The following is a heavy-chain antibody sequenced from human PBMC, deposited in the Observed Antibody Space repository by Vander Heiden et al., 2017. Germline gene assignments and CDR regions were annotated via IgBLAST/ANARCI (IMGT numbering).Heavy chain of an antibody. CDR2: IWYDGSNK. Sequence: QVQLVESGGGVVQPGRSLRLSCAASGFTFSSCRMHWVRQAPGKGLGWVAVIWYDGSNKYYADSGKCRFTISRDNSKNTLYMQMKRLSAEAKAVYYCAREGYDSSGYYHFDYWGQGTLVTVSS. CDR3: AREGYDSSGYYHFDY. J-gene: IGHJ4*02. D-gene: IGHD3-22*01. V-gene: IGHV3-33*01. CDR1: GFTFSSCR.